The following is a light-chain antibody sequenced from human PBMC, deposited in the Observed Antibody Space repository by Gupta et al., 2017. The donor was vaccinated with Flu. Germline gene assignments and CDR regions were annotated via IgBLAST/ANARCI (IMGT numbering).Light chain of an antibody. CDR2: ATS. V-gene: IGKV3-20*01. J-gene: IGKJ1*01. Sequence: VLTQSPDTLSLSPGQRATLSCRASQSVTNNFLAWYQHKGGQPPMLLMYATSTMATVVPDMCSGGGAGTDITLTIRRLEPEDVAVYYLRRYGSTWTFGQGTKVEI. CDR1: QSVTNNF. CDR3: RRYGSTWT.